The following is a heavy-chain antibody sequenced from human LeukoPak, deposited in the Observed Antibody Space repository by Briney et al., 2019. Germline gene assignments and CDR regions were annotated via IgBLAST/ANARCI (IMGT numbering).Heavy chain of an antibody. J-gene: IGHJ6*03. CDR2: MNPNSGNT. CDR3: ARGLVVPAASDNYYYMDV. D-gene: IGHD2-2*01. CDR1: GYTFTSYD. Sequence: ASVKVSCKASGYTFTSYDINWVRQATGQGLEWMGWMNPNSGNTGYAQKFQGRATITRNTSISTAYMELSSLRSEDTAVYYCARGLVVPAASDNYYYMDVWGKGTTVTVSS. V-gene: IGHV1-8*03.